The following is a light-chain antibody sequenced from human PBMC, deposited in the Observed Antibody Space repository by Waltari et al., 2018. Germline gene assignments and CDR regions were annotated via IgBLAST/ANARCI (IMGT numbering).Light chain of an antibody. CDR3: QQLKAYPLT. J-gene: IGKJ3*01. CDR2: AAS. CDR1: QGISSH. Sequence: IQLTQSPSSLSASVGDRGTITCRASQGISSHLAWYQQKPGKAPNTLIYAASTLQSGVPSRFSGSGSGTDFTLTISSLQPEDSATYYCQQLKAYPLTFGPGTKVDIK. V-gene: IGKV1-9*01.